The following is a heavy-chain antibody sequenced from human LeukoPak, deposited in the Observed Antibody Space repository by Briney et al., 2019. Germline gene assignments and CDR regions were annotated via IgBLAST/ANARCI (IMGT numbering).Heavy chain of an antibody. J-gene: IGHJ4*02. CDR1: GFTFGDYA. CDR2: IKQDGSEK. CDR3: ARRRYSGSSQHFDY. D-gene: IGHD1-26*01. V-gene: IGHV3-7*01. Sequence: PERSLRLSCTASGFTFGDYAMSWFRQAPGKGLEWVANIKQDGSEKYYVDSVKGRFTISRDNAKNSLYLQMNSLRAEDTAVYYCARRRYSGSSQHFDYWGQGTLVTVSS.